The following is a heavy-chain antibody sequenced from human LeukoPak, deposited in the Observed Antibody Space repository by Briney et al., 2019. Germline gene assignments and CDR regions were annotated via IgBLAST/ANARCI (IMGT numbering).Heavy chain of an antibody. Sequence: GGSLRLSCAASGFTFSTYAMFWVRQAPGKGLEYVSAISNNGVGTYYANSVKGRFTISRDNSKNTLYLQVGSLRAEDMAVYYCAGAQGSSGSPDYWGQGTLVSVSS. D-gene: IGHD3-22*01. CDR3: AGAQGSSGSPDY. CDR1: GFTFSTYA. V-gene: IGHV3-64*01. CDR2: ISNNGVGT. J-gene: IGHJ4*02.